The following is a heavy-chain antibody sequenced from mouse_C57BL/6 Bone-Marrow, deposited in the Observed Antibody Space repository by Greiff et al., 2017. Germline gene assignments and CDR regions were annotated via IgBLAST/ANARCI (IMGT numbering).Heavy chain of an antibody. CDR3: AREAFITTVVRYFDY. CDR2: ISYDGSN. D-gene: IGHD1-1*01. J-gene: IGHJ2*01. Sequence: EVKLVESGPGLVKPSQSLSLTCSVTGYSITSGYYWNWIRQFPGNKLEWMGYISYDGSNNYNPSLKNRISITRDTSKNQFFLKLNSVTTEDTATYYCAREAFITTVVRYFDYWGQGTTLTVSS. CDR1: GYSITSGYY. V-gene: IGHV3-6*01.